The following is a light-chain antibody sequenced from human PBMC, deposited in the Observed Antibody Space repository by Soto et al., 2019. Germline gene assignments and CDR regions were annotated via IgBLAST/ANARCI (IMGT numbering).Light chain of an antibody. CDR1: SSNIGNDY. CDR2: ESN. CDR3: GLWDSSVTGKV. V-gene: IGLV1-51*02. J-gene: IGLJ3*02. Sequence: QSVLTQPPSVSAAPGQNVTISCSGSSSNIGNDYVAWYQQLPGTAPKLLIFESNKRPPEIPDRFSGSRSGTSATLGITGLQTGDEADYYCGLWDSSVTGKVFGGGTKVTVL.